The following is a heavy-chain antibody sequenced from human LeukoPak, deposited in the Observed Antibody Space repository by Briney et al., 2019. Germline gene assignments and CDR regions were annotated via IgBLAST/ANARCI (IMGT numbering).Heavy chain of an antibody. CDR2: IYYSGKT. J-gene: IGHJ4*02. CDR3: ARSRERYDTVYFDY. Sequence: SETLSLTCTVSGGSIISSSYYWGWIRQPPGKELEWIGSIYYSGKTDYNPSLKSRVTISVDTSKNQFSLKLSSVTAADTAVYYCARSRERYDTVYFDYWGQGTLVTVSS. V-gene: IGHV4-39*07. CDR1: GGSIISSSYY. D-gene: IGHD3-22*01.